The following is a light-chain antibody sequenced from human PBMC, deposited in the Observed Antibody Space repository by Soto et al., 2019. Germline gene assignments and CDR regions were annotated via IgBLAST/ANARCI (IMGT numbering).Light chain of an antibody. CDR1: QSVSGN. J-gene: IGKJ1*01. CDR2: GAS. V-gene: IGKV3D-15*01. CDR3: QQFHISRT. Sequence: IVLTQSPASLSVSPGERATLSCRASQSVSGNLAWYQQKPGQAPRLLIYGASTRATDVPARFSGSGSGTEFTLTITGLEPEDFAVYYCQQFHISRTFGQGTKVDIK.